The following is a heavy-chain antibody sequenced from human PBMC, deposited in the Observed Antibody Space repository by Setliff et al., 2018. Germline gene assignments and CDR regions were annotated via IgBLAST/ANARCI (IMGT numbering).Heavy chain of an antibody. D-gene: IGHD3-3*01. CDR3: AGQGPIFGSGLIPGFDQ. Sequence: GGSLRLSCTASGLSYSNDWGSWVRQAPGKGLEWLASINPHGSEKYYADSVKGRFTISRDNAKNSLSLQMSGLRTDDTAIYFCAGQGPIFGSGLIPGFDQWGQGTMVTVSS. J-gene: IGHJ4*02. CDR2: INPHGSEK. V-gene: IGHV3-7*03. CDR1: GLSYSNDW.